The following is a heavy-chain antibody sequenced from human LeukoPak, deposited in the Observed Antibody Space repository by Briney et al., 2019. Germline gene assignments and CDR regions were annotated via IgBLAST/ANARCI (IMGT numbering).Heavy chain of an antibody. D-gene: IGHD1-1*01. CDR2: IYSGGST. V-gene: IGHV3-53*01. CDR3: ASGRGRAYYFDH. Sequence: GGSLRLSCAASGFIVSGDYMSWVRQAPGKGLEWVSVIYSGGSTYYGDSVKGRFTISRDNSKNTLYLQMDSLRAEDTAVYYCASGRGRAYYFDHWGQGTLVTVSS. J-gene: IGHJ4*02. CDR1: GFIVSGDY.